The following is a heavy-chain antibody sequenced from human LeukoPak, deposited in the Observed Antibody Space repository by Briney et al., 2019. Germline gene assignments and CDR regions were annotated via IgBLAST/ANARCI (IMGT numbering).Heavy chain of an antibody. V-gene: IGHV3-21*01. Sequence: GGSLRLSCAASGFTFSSYSMNWVRQAPGKGLEWVSSISSSSSYIYYADSVKGRFTISRDNAKNSLYLQMNSLRAEDTAVYYCASEYYGSGSYYGAYWGQGTLVTVSS. CDR1: GFTFSSYS. CDR3: ASEYYGSGSYYGAY. D-gene: IGHD3-10*01. CDR2: ISSSSSYI. J-gene: IGHJ4*02.